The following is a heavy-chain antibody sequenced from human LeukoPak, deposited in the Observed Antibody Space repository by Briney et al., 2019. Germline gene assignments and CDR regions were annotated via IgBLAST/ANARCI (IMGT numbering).Heavy chain of an antibody. D-gene: IGHD6-13*01. J-gene: IGHJ4*02. CDR2: INTDGRST. Sequence: GGSLRLSRAASGFTFSSYWMHWVRQAPGKGLVWVSHINTDGRSTGHADSVKGRFTISRDNAKNTLYLQMNSLRAEDTAVYYCARPSAAGPYFDYWGQGTLVTVSS. V-gene: IGHV3-74*01. CDR1: GFTFSSYW. CDR3: ARPSAAGPYFDY.